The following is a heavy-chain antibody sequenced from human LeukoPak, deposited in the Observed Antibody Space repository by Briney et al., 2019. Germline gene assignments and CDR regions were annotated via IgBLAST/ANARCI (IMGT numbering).Heavy chain of an antibody. CDR2: FDPEDGET. CDR3: ATSPGDFWSGYHRFDY. J-gene: IGHJ4*02. Sequence: ASVKVSCKVSGYTLTELSMHWVRQAPGKGLEWMGGFDPEDGETIYAQKFQGRVTMTEDTSTDTAYMELSSLRSEGTAVYYCATSPGDFWSGYHRFDYWGQGTLVTVSS. CDR1: GYTLTELS. V-gene: IGHV1-24*01. D-gene: IGHD3-3*01.